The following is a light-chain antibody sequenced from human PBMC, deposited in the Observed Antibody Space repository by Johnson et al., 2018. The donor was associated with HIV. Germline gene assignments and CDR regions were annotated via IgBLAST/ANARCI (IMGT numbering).Light chain of an antibody. J-gene: IGLJ1*01. CDR2: DND. CDR3: ATWDVSLSANV. Sequence: QSVLTQPPSVSAAPGRWVTVSCSGTTSNIGDHSVSWFQHLPGAAPKLLIYDNDRRPSGVPDRFSGSKSAASATLAITGLQSGDEGDYYCATWDVSLSANVFGPGTKVTVL. CDR1: TSNIGDHS. V-gene: IGLV1-51*02.